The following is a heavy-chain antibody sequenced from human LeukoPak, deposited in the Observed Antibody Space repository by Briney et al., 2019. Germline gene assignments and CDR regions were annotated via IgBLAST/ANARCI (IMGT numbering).Heavy chain of an antibody. V-gene: IGHV4-34*01. J-gene: IGHJ4*02. D-gene: IGHD6-19*01. Sequence: PSETLSLTCAVYGGSFSGYYWSWIRQPPGKGLEWIGEINYSGSTNYNPSLKSRVIISVDTSKNQFSLKVTSVTAADTAVYYCARGELQYSSGRYAVRVLDYWGQGTLVTVSS. CDR1: GGSFSGYY. CDR3: ARGELQYSSGRYAVRVLDY. CDR2: INYSGST.